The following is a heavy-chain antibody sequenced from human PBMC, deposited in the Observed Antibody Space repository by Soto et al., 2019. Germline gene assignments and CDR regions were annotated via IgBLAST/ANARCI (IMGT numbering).Heavy chain of an antibody. V-gene: IGHV3-74*01. CDR1: GFTFTNYY. CDR2: ISGDGSST. J-gene: IGHJ4*02. D-gene: IGHD3-16*01. CDR3: ARGGRGGFDY. Sequence: EVHLVESGGGLVQPGGSLRLSCAASGFTFTNYYMHWVRQAPGKGLVWVSRISGDGSSTDYVDSVKGRFTPSRDNARNTVSLQMSSLRVEDTAVYYCARGGRGGFDYWGQGVLVTVSS.